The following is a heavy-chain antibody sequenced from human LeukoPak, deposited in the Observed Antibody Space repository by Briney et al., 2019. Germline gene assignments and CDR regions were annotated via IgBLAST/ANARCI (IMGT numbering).Heavy chain of an antibody. Sequence: GESLKISCQASGYSFTRHWIGWVRQMPGKGLEWMGIIYPGDSDTRYSPSLKSRVTISLNTSRNQFSLKLTSVTAADTAVYYCAKSNGYGLVDIWGQGTMVTVSS. D-gene: IGHD3-10*01. J-gene: IGHJ3*02. CDR3: AKSNGYGLVDI. CDR2: IYPGDSDT. CDR1: GYSFTRHW. V-gene: IGHV5-51*01.